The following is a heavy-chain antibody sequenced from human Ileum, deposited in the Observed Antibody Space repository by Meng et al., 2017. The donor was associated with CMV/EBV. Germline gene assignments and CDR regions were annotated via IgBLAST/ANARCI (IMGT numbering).Heavy chain of an antibody. Sequence: QVQRQESGPGLVKPSQTLSLTCRFSGDSISSDNYHWSWIRQPAGKGLEWIGQRHKNGNDNYNASLKSRVTISIDTSKNQFSLTLTSVTAADTAVYYCAIYYGGVGGRGYWAQGTLVTVSS. CDR2: RHKNGND. D-gene: IGHD2-21*01. CDR1: GDSISSDNYH. V-gene: IGHV4-61*02. J-gene: IGHJ4*02. CDR3: AIYYGGVGGRGY.